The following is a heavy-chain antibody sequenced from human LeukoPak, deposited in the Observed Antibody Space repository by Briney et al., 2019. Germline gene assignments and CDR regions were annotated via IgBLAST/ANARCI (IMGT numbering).Heavy chain of an antibody. D-gene: IGHD3-22*01. V-gene: IGHV3-66*01. J-gene: IGHJ3*02. CDR3: ARDYRGYYDSSGFPYDAFDI. CDR1: GFTVSSNY. CDR2: IYSGGST. Sequence: GGSLRLSCAASGFTVSSNYMSWVRQAPGKGLEWVSVIYSGGSTYYADSVKGRFTISRDNSKNTLYLQMNSLRAEDTAVYYCARDYRGYYDSSGFPYDAFDIWGQGTMVTVSS.